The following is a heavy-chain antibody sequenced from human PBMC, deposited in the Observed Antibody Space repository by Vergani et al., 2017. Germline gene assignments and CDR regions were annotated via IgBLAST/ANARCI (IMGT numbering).Heavy chain of an antibody. CDR2: IIPIFGTA. CDR3: ARDRGYSRSWYGWFDP. CDR1: GCTFSSYA. V-gene: IGHV1-69*13. J-gene: IGHJ5*02. Sequence: QVQLVQSGAEVKKPGSSVKVSCKASGCTFSSYAISWVRQAPGQGLEWMGRIIPIFGTANYAQKFQGSVTITADESTSTAYMELSSLRSEDTAVYYCARDRGYSRSWYGWFDPWGQGTLVTVSS. D-gene: IGHD6-13*01.